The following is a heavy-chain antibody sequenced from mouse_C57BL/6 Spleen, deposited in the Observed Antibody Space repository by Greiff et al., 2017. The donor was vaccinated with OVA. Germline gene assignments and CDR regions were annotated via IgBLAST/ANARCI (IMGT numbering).Heavy chain of an antibody. CDR2: INPYNGGT. V-gene: IGHV1-19*01. CDR3: ASGYGSSYGFAY. D-gene: IGHD1-1*01. CDR1: GYTFTDYY. Sequence: EVQLQQSGPVLVKPGASAKMSCKASGYTFTDYYMNWVKQSHGKSLEWIGVINPYNGGTSYNQKFKGKATLTVDKSSSTAYMELNSLTSEDSAVYYCASGYGSSYGFAYWGQGTLVTVSA. J-gene: IGHJ3*01.